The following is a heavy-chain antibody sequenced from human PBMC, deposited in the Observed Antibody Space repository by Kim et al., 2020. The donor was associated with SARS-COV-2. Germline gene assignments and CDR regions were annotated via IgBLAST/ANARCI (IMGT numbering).Heavy chain of an antibody. J-gene: IGHJ6*02. V-gene: IGHV1-46*01. Sequence: ASVKVSCKASGYTFTSYYMHWVRQAPGQGLEWMGIINPSGGSTSYAQKFQGRVTMTRDTSTSTVYMELSSLRSEDTAVYYCARDFEASYYYDSSGYYYGKTGGMDVWGQGTTVTVSS. CDR1: GYTFTSYY. D-gene: IGHD3-22*01. CDR2: INPSGGST. CDR3: ARDFEASYYYDSSGYYYGKTGGMDV.